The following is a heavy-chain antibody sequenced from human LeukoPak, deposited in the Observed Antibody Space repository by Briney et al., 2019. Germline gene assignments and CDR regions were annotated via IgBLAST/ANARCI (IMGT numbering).Heavy chain of an antibody. CDR3: AVNSGSYNYWVYDY. CDR1: GGSISSYY. D-gene: IGHD1-26*01. V-gene: IGHV4-59*01. J-gene: IGHJ4*02. CDR2: IYYSGST. Sequence: PSETLSLTCTVSGGSISSYYWSWIRQPPGKGLEWIGYIYYSGSTNYNPSLKSRVTISVDTSKNQFSLKLSSVTAADTAVYYCAVNSGSYNYWVYDYWGQGTLVTVSS.